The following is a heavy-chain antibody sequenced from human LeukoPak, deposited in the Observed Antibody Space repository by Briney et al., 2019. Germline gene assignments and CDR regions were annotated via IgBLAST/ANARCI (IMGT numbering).Heavy chain of an antibody. D-gene: IGHD3-3*01. CDR1: GGTFSSYV. Sequence: ASVKVSCKASGGTFSSYVISWERQAPGQGLEWMGRIIPILGIANYAQKFQGRVTITADKSTSTAYMELSSLRSEDTAVYYCARAVHGGFLYYFDYWGQGTLVTVSS. V-gene: IGHV1-69*04. J-gene: IGHJ4*02. CDR2: IIPILGIA. CDR3: ARAVHGGFLYYFDY.